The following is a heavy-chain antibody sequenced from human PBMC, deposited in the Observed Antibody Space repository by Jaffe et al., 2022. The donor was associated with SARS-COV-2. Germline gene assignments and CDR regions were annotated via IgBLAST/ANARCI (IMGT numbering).Heavy chain of an antibody. CDR3: AREGWEIKRDYTFDY. CDR1: GYTFTGYY. CDR2: INPNSGGT. J-gene: IGHJ4*02. D-gene: IGHD4-4*01. Sequence: QVQLVQSGAEVKKPGASVKVSCKASGYTFTGYYMHWVRQAPGQGLEWMGWINPNSGGTNYAQKFQGRVTMTRDTSISTAYMELSRLRSDDTAVYYCAREGWEIKRDYTFDYWGQGTLVTVSS. V-gene: IGHV1-2*02.